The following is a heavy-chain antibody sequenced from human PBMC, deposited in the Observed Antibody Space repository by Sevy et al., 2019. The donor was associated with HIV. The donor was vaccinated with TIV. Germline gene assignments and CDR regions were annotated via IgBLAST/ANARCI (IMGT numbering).Heavy chain of an antibody. D-gene: IGHD3-3*01. Sequence: GGSLRLSCAASGFTFSSHWMRWVRQAPGKGLVWVSRINNDGGSIYYADSVKGRFTISRDNSKNSVYLQMVSLRVEDTAVYFCARGSRGVPIFWGQGTLVTVSS. J-gene: IGHJ4*02. CDR1: GFTFSSHW. CDR3: ARGSRGVPIF. CDR2: INNDGGSI. V-gene: IGHV3-74*01.